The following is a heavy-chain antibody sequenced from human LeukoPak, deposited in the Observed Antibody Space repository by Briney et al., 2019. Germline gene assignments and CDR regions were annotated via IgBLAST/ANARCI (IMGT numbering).Heavy chain of an antibody. V-gene: IGHV3-30*02. CDR2: IRFDGSDK. J-gene: IGHJ4*02. CDR3: ASGGYDILTASGH. CDR1: GFTFSNYG. D-gene: IGHD3-9*01. Sequence: GGSLRLSCVASGFTFSNYGMHWVRQAPGKGLEWVAFIRFDGSDKFYGDSVQGRFTISRHNPTNTLYLQMNTLRPEDTAVYYCASGGYDILTASGHWGQGTSVTVSS.